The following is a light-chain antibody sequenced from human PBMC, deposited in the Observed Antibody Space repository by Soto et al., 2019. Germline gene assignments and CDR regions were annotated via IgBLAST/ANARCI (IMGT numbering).Light chain of an antibody. CDR2: EVS. Sequence: QSALTQPASVSGSPGQSITISCTGTSSDVGGYNYVSWYQQHPGKAPKLMIYEVSDRPSAVSNRFSGSKSGNTASLTISGLQAEDEAYYYCASYTSSSTLYVFGTGTKLTVL. CDR1: SSDVGGYNY. CDR3: ASYTSSSTLYV. V-gene: IGLV2-14*01. J-gene: IGLJ1*01.